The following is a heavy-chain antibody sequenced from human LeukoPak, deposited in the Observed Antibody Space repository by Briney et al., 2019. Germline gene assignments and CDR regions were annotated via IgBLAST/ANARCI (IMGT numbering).Heavy chain of an antibody. CDR3: ARHIGHGSDGFDI. V-gene: IGHV4-59*08. J-gene: IGHJ3*02. CDR1: GGSTSAYY. CDR2: GYYTGST. D-gene: IGHD3-10*01. Sequence: SETLSLTCTVSGGSTSAYYWSWIRQSPGKGLEWIGFGYYTGSTNYSPSLESRLTISVDTSKHQLSLMLSSVTAADTAVYYCARHIGHGSDGFDIWGQGTVVTVSS.